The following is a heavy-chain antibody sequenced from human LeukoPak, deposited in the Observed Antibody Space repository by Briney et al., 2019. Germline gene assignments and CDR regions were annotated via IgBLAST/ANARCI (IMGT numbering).Heavy chain of an antibody. CDR2: INPTSGRT. Sequence: ASVKVSCKASGYIFTGYYIHWVRQAPGQGLEWMGVINPTSGRTTYSQKFQGRVTMTRDMYTTTVYMDLVSLRSEDTAFYYCARDPPHTTGWASEFDPWGQGALVTVSS. CDR1: GYIFTGYY. CDR3: ARDPPHTTGWASEFDP. J-gene: IGHJ5*02. V-gene: IGHV1-46*01. D-gene: IGHD6-19*01.